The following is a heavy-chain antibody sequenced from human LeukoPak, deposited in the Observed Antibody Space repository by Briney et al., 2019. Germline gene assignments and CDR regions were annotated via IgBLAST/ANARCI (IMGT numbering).Heavy chain of an antibody. Sequence: PSETLSLTCVVYGGSFSGYFWSWIRQPPGKGLEWIGEITPSGSTNYNPSLKSRVSISIDTSKKKLSLRLTSVTAADSAVYYCARGEVPAAMRYFQHWGQGTLVTVSS. CDR2: ITPSGST. CDR1: GGSFSGYF. CDR3: ARGEVPAAMRYFQH. J-gene: IGHJ1*01. D-gene: IGHD2-2*01. V-gene: IGHV4-34*01.